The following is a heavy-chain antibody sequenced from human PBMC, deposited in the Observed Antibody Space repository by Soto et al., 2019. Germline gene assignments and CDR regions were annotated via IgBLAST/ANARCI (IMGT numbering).Heavy chain of an antibody. V-gene: IGHV4-39*07. CDR2: IYHSGST. D-gene: IGHD6-19*01. CDR1: GASISSSSFY. J-gene: IGHJ3*02. Sequence: SETLSLTCTVSGASISSSSFYWGWIRQPPGKGLEWIGEIYHSGSTNYNPSLKSRVTISVDKSKNQFSLKLSSVTAADTAVYYCARGEEAVAGDDAFDIWGQGTMVTVSS. CDR3: ARGEEAVAGDDAFDI.